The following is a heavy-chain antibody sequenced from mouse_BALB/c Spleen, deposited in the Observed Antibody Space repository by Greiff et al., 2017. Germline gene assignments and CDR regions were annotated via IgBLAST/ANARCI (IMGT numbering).Heavy chain of an antibody. Sequence: QVQLKESGAELARPGASVKMSCKASGYTFTSYTMHWVKQRPGQGLEWIGYINPSSGYTNYDQKFKDKATLTADKSSSTAYMQLSSLTSEDSAVYYCARWDYYGSSFYFDYWGQGTTLTVSS. J-gene: IGHJ2*01. D-gene: IGHD1-1*01. V-gene: IGHV1-4*01. CDR2: INPSSGYT. CDR1: GYTFTSYT. CDR3: ARWDYYGSSFYFDY.